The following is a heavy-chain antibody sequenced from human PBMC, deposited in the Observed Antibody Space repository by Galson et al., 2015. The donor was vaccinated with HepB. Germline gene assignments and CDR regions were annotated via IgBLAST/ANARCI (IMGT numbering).Heavy chain of an antibody. CDR1: GFTFSNAW. V-gene: IGHV3-15*01. D-gene: IGHD2-21*02. Sequence: SLRLSCAASGFTFSNAWMSWVRQAPGKGLEWVGRIKSETDRGTTDYAAPVKGRFTVSRDDSKNTLYLQMNSLKTEDTAVYYCTTANCGIDCPKYSWFDPWGQGTLVTVSS. CDR2: IKSETDRGTT. CDR3: TTANCGIDCPKYSWFDP. J-gene: IGHJ5*02.